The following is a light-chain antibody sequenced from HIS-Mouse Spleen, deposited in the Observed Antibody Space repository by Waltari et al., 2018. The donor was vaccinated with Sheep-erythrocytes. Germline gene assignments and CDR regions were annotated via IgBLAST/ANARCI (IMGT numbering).Light chain of an antibody. V-gene: IGLV2-8*01. Sequence: QSALTQPPSASGSPGQSVTISCTGTSSDVGGYNYVSWYQQHPGKAPNLMIYEVSKRPSGGPDRFSGSKSGNTASLTVSGLQAEDEADYYCSSYAGSNNWVFGGGTKLTVL. CDR2: EVS. J-gene: IGLJ3*02. CDR1: SSDVGGYNY. CDR3: SSYAGSNNWV.